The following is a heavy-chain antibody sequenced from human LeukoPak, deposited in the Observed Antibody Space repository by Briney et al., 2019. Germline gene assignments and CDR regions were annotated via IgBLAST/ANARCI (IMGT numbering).Heavy chain of an antibody. CDR1: GFTFSSYG. CDR3: ARGATITHNAFDI. CDR2: IRYDGSNK. D-gene: IGHD1-14*01. V-gene: IGHV3-30*02. Sequence: GGSLRLSCAASGFTFSSYGMHWVRQAPGKGLEWVAFIRYDGSNKYYADSVKGRFTISRDNSKNTLYLQMNSLRAEDTAVYYCARGATITHNAFDIWGQGTMVTVSS. J-gene: IGHJ3*02.